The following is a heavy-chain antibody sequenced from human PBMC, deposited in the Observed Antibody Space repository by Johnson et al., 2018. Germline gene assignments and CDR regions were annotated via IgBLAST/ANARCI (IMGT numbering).Heavy chain of an antibody. Sequence: VQLVESGGGLVQPGRSLRLSCTASGFTFGDYAMSWFRQAPGKGLEWVGFIRSKAYGGTTEYAASVTGRFTISRDDSKSIAYLQMNSLKTEDTAVYYCTKDKAAAGVRAFDIWGQGTMVTVSS. CDR3: TKDKAAAGVRAFDI. CDR1: GFTFGDYA. CDR2: IRSKAYGGTT. V-gene: IGHV3-49*03. J-gene: IGHJ3*02. D-gene: IGHD6-13*01.